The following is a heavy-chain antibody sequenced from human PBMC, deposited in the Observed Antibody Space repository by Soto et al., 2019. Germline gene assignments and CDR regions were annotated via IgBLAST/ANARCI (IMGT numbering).Heavy chain of an antibody. J-gene: IGHJ4*02. V-gene: IGHV3-23*01. D-gene: IGHD3-10*01. CDR2: ISGRGDKT. CDR3: AKEWFGELSPFDH. Sequence: GGSLRLSCAASGFTFSSYAMTWVRQSPGKGLEWVSAISGRGDKTYYADSVNGRFTISRDNSKNTLYLQMNSLRAEDTAVYYCAKEWFGELSPFDHWGQGTLVTSPQ. CDR1: GFTFSSYA.